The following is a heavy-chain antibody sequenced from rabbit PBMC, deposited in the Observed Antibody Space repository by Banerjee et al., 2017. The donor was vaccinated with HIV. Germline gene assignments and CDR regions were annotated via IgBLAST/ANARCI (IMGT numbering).Heavy chain of an antibody. CDR3: ARDLAGVIGWNFNL. D-gene: IGHD4-1*01. CDR2: IGAGSSGTT. Sequence: SGFTLSSYWMWWVRQAPGKGLEWVACIGAGSSGTTYYASWAKGRFTISKTSSTTVTLQMTSLTAADTATYFCARDLAGVIGWNFNLWGQGTLVTVS. J-gene: IGHJ4*01. CDR1: GFTLSSYW. V-gene: IGHV1S45*01.